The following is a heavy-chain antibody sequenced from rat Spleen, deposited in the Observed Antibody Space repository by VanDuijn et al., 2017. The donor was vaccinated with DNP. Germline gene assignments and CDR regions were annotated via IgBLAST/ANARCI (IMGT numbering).Heavy chain of an antibody. D-gene: IGHD1-7*01. CDR1: GYSITSNY. J-gene: IGHJ2*01. V-gene: IGHV3-1*01. CDR3: ARWTRYFDY. CDR2: ISYSGNT. Sequence: EVQLQGSGPGLVKPSQSLSLTCSVTGYSITSNYWGWIRKFPGNKMEYIGHISYSGNTNYNPSLKSRISITRDTSKNHFFLHLNSVTTEDTATYYCARWTRYFDYWGQGVMVTVSS.